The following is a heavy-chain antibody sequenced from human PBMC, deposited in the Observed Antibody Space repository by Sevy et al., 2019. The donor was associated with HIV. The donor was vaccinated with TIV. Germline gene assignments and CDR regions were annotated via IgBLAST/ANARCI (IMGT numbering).Heavy chain of an antibody. Sequence: ASVKVSCKASGYTFTSFGISWVRQAPGQGLEWMGWISAYNGNTNYAQKLQGRVTMTTDTSTSTAYMELRSLRSDDTAVYYCARDRGEQWLVYFDYWGQGTLVTVSS. CDR3: ARDRGEQWLVYFDY. CDR1: GYTFTSFG. J-gene: IGHJ4*02. CDR2: ISAYNGNT. D-gene: IGHD6-19*01. V-gene: IGHV1-18*01.